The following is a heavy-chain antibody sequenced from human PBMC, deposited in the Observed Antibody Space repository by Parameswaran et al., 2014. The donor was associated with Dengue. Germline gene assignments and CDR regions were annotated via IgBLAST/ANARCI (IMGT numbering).Heavy chain of an antibody. Sequence: WVRQAPGQRLEWMGWMNSDTGGINYAQKFQGRVTMTRDRSISTAYMELSSLRSDDTAMYYCAREGALTAPDYWGQGTLVTVSS. D-gene: IGHD5-18*01. V-gene: IGHV1-2*02. J-gene: IGHJ4*02. CDR3: AREGALTAPDY. CDR2: MNSDTGGI.